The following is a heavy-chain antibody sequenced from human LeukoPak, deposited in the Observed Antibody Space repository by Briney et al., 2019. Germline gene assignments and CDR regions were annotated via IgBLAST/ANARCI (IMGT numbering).Heavy chain of an antibody. J-gene: IGHJ4*02. CDR3: AKVRGGVDGDY. V-gene: IGHV3-30*18. D-gene: IGHD3-16*01. CDR2: ISYDGSNK. Sequence: GRSLRLSCAASGFTFSSYGMHWVRQAPGKGLEWVAVISYDGSNKYYADSVKGRFTISRDNSKNTLYLQMNSLRAEDTAVYYCAKVRGGVDGDYWGPGTPVTVSS. CDR1: GFTFSSYG.